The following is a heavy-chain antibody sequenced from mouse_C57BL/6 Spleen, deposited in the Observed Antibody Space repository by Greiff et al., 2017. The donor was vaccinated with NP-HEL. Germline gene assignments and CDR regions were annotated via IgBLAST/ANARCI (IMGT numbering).Heavy chain of an antibody. CDR2: ISYDGSN. V-gene: IGHV3-6*01. Sequence: EVKLMESGPGLVKPSQSLSLTCSVTGYSITSGYYWNWIRQFPGNKLEWMGYISYDGSNNYNPSLKNRISITRDTSKNQFFLKLNSVTTEDTATYYCASRGRYYYAMDYWGQGTSVTVSS. D-gene: IGHD1-1*01. CDR1: GYSITSGYY. CDR3: ASRGRYYYAMDY. J-gene: IGHJ4*01.